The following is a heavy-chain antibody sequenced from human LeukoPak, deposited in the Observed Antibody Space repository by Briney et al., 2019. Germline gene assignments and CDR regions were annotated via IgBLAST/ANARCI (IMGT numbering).Heavy chain of an antibody. J-gene: IGHJ4*02. CDR2: ISGGGGST. CDR3: AKDGGYYDSSGSFDY. V-gene: IGHV3-43*02. Sequence: GGSLRLSCAASGFTFDDYAMHWVRQAPGKGLEWVSLISGGGGSTYYADSVKGRFTISRDNSKNSLYLQMNSLRTEDTALYYCAKDGGYYDSSGSFDYWGQGTLVTVSS. D-gene: IGHD3-22*01. CDR1: GFTFDDYA.